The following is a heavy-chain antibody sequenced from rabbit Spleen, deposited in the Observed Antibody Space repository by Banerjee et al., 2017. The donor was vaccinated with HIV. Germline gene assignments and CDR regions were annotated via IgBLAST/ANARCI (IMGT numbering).Heavy chain of an antibody. CDR1: GVSFSSSSY. D-gene: IGHD1-1*01. CDR3: ARDTSSSFSSYGMDL. V-gene: IGHV1S40*01. CDR2: IDTGSSGFT. Sequence: QSLEESGGGLVKPGASLTLTCKASGVSFSSSSYMCWVRQAPGKGLEWIACIDTGSSGFTYFATWAQGRFTCSKTSSTTVTLQMTRLTAADTATYFCARDTSSSFSSYGMDLWGPGTLVTVS. J-gene: IGHJ6*01.